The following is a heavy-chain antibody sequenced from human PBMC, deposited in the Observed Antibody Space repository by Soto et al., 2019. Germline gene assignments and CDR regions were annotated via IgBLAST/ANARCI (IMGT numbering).Heavy chain of an antibody. CDR3: ARASLFDYGGNSDFNYFDY. V-gene: IGHV1-69*13. D-gene: IGHD4-17*01. J-gene: IGHJ4*02. Sequence: ASVKVSCKASGGTFSSYAISWVRQAPGQGLEWMGGIIPIFGTANYAQKFQGRVTITADESTSTAYMELSSLRSEDTAVYYCARASLFDYGGNSDFNYFDYWGQGTLVTVSS. CDR2: IIPIFGTA. CDR1: GGTFSSYA.